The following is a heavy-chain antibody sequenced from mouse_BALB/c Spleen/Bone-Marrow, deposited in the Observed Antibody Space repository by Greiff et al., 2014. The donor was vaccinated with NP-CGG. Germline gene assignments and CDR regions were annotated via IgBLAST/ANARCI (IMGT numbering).Heavy chain of an antibody. V-gene: IGHV1-26*01. CDR3: ARGGYYEALSC. J-gene: IGHJ2*01. CDR2: INPHNGGT. CDR1: GYSFTGYA. Sequence: GQLKEAGPELGEPGASMKISCKASGYSFTGYAMNWGKQSHGKKLEWIGLINPHNGGTSYNQKFKGKATLTVDKSSSTAYMELLSLTSEDSAVYYCARGGYYEALSCWGQGTTLTVSS. D-gene: IGHD1-1*01.